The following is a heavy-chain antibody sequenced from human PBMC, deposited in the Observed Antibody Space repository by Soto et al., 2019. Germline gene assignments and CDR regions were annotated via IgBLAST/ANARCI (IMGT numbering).Heavy chain of an antibody. CDR1: GGSISSYY. V-gene: IGHV4-59*01. D-gene: IGHD3-9*01. Sequence: SETLSLTCTVSGGSISSYYWSWIRQPPGKGLEWIGYIYYSGSTNYNPSLKSRVTISVDTSKNQFSLKLSSVTAADTAVYYCARVYPILTGYYMGEDWFDPWGQGTLVTVSS. CDR2: IYYSGST. J-gene: IGHJ5*02. CDR3: ARVYPILTGYYMGEDWFDP.